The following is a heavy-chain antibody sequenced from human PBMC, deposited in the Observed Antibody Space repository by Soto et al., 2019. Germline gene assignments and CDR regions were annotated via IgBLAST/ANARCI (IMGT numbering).Heavy chain of an antibody. CDR3: ARDTIGGGSPYYIDY. Sequence: ASVKVSCNASGYSLTAYYIHWGRKAPGQGLEWMGWINPYTGGTDSAKKFQGRVAMTRDTSISTAYMAIKSLRSDDSAVYYCARDTIGGGSPYYIDYCGQGTQVPVSP. J-gene: IGHJ4*02. V-gene: IGHV1-2*02. D-gene: IGHD3-10*01. CDR2: INPYTGGT. CDR1: GYSLTAYY.